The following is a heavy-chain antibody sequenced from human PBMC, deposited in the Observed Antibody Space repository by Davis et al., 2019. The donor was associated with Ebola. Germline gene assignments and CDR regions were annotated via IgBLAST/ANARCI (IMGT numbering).Heavy chain of an antibody. CDR2: IYYSGST. CDR1: GGSISSSSYY. Sequence: PSKTLSLTCTVSGGSISSSSYYWGWIRQPPGKGLEWIGSIYYSGSTYYNPSLKSRVTISVDTSKNQFSPKLSSVTAADTAVYYCARGRGYCSSTSCSSDAFDIWGQGTMVTVSS. CDR3: ARGRGYCSSTSCSSDAFDI. J-gene: IGHJ3*02. D-gene: IGHD2-2*01. V-gene: IGHV4-39*07.